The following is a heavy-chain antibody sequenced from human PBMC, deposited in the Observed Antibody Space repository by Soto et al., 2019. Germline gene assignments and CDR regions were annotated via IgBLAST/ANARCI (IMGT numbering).Heavy chain of an antibody. V-gene: IGHV4-34*01. CDR1: GRSISTYF. Sequence: SETLSLTXAVYGRSISTYFWSWIRQSPGKGLEWIGEIDSRGNTNYSPSLKSRTTISADMSKNQFSLKVNSVTAADTAVYYCATVRRYVGIRWDNHARGFDSWGQGTVVTVSS. CDR2: IDSRGNT. J-gene: IGHJ4*02. CDR3: ATVRRYVGIRWDNHARGFDS. D-gene: IGHD3-16*02.